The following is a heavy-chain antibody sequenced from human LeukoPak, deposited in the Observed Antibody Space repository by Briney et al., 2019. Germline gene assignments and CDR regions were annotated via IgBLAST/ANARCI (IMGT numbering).Heavy chain of an antibody. D-gene: IGHD6-6*01. J-gene: IGHJ4*02. CDR2: IIPIFGTA. CDR1: GGTFSSYA. CDR3: AGTSIAASPFDY. Sequence: SVKVSCKASGGTFSSYAISWVRQAPGQGLEWMGRIIPIFGTANYALKFQGRVTITTDESTSTAYMELSSLRSEDTAVYYCAGTSIAASPFDYWGQGTLVTVSS. V-gene: IGHV1-69*05.